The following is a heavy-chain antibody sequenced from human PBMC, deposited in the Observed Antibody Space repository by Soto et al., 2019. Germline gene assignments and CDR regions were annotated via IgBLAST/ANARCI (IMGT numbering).Heavy chain of an antibody. V-gene: IGHV4-59*08. Sequence: SETLSLTCTVSGGSISSYYWSWIRQPPGKGLEWIGYIYYSGSTNYNPSLKSRVTISVDTSKNQFSLKLSSVTAADTAVYYCARRHSSSYYYYGMDVWGQGTTVTVSS. J-gene: IGHJ6*02. D-gene: IGHD6-13*01. CDR2: IYYSGST. CDR1: GGSISSYY. CDR3: ARRHSSSYYYYGMDV.